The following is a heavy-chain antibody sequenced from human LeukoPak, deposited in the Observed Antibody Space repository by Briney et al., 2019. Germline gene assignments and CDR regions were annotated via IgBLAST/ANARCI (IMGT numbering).Heavy chain of an antibody. V-gene: IGHV6-1*01. D-gene: IGHD4-17*01. CDR2: TYYRSKWYI. CDR3: ARAFYGRLDY. Sequence: SQTLSLTCAISGDSVSSNSAAWCWIRQSPSRGLEWLGRTYYRSKWYIDYVVSVKSRILSTPDTSRNQFSLQLNSVTPEDTAVYYCARAFYGRLDYWGQGTLVTVSS. J-gene: IGHJ4*02. CDR1: GDSVSSNSAA.